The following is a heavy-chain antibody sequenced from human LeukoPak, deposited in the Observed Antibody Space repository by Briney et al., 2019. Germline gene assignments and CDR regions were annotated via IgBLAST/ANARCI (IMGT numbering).Heavy chain of an antibody. J-gene: IGHJ5*02. CDR3: ARGRGSRGYET. CDR1: GYTFTGYY. D-gene: IGHD6-25*01. V-gene: IGHV1-2*02. CDR2: IDPDTGGA. Sequence: ASVKVSCRASGYTFTGYYMHWVRQAPGQGLEWVGWIDPDTGGAHYGQKFQGRVSMTRDASISTAYMELSRLRSDDTAVYFCARGRGSRGYETWGQGTLVTVSS.